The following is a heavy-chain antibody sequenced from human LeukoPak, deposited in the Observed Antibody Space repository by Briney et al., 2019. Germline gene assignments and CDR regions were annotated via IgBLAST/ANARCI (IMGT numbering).Heavy chain of an antibody. J-gene: IGHJ4*02. Sequence: PGGSLRLSCAASGFTFTNYAMSWVRQAPGKGLEWVSGMSGSGSSTYYADSVKGRFTISRDNSKNMLYLQMNSLRAEDTALYYCAKDLEAYYYADIDYWGQGTLVT. D-gene: IGHD3-10*01. CDR2: MSGSGSST. V-gene: IGHV3-23*01. CDR3: AKDLEAYYYADIDY. CDR1: GFTFTNYA.